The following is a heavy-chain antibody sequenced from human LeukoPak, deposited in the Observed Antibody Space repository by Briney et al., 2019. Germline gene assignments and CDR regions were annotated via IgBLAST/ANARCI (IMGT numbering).Heavy chain of an antibody. V-gene: IGHV3-7*01. CDR1: GFTFSSYW. Sequence: GGSLRLSCAASGFTFSSYWMSWVRQAPGKGLEWVANIKQDGSEKYYVDSVKGRFTISRDNAKNSLYLQMNSLRAEDTAVYYCARSSMIVWEAFGYWGQGTLVTVSS. J-gene: IGHJ4*02. CDR3: ARSSMIVWEAFGY. CDR2: IKQDGSEK. D-gene: IGHD3-22*01.